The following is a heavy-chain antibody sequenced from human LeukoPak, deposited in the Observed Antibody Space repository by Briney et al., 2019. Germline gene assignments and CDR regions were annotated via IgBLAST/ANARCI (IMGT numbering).Heavy chain of an antibody. Sequence: SETLSLTCTVSGGSLNSHPWSWVGQPAGKGLEWIGRISTSESTHYNPSLESRVTMSIDTSKNQFSLRLSSVTAADTAVYYCARDDHRYCPGGNCYSIFDYWGQGTLVTVSS. D-gene: IGHD2-15*01. CDR3: ARDDHRYCPGGNCYSIFDY. CDR1: GGSLNSHP. J-gene: IGHJ4*02. V-gene: IGHV4-4*07. CDR2: ISTSEST.